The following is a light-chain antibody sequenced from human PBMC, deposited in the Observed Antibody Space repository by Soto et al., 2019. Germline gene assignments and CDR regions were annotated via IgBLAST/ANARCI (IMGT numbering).Light chain of an antibody. V-gene: IGKV3D-20*02. Sequence: EIVLTQSPGTLSLSPGERSTLSCRASQSVSSSYLAWYQQKPGQAPRLLIYGASSRATGIPDRFSGSGSGTDFTLTIRSLEPEDAAVYYCQQRSNWPPITFGQGTRLEIK. J-gene: IGKJ5*01. CDR3: QQRSNWPPIT. CDR1: QSVSSSY. CDR2: GAS.